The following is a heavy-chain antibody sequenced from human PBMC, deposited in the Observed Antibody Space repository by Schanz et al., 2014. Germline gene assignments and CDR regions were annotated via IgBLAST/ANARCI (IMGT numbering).Heavy chain of an antibody. D-gene: IGHD3-16*01. Sequence: EVHLLESGGGLVQPGGSLRLSCAASGFTFSTYGMTWVRQAPGKGLESLSVISGSADSGDNTYYEDSVKGRFTISRDNSKNTLDLQMNSLRAEDTAVYYCAKVGRSSSLVVWYYFDHWGQGTLVTVSS. CDR1: GFTFSTYG. CDR3: AKVGRSSSLVVWYYFDH. CDR2: ISGSADSGDNT. J-gene: IGHJ4*02. V-gene: IGHV3-23*01.